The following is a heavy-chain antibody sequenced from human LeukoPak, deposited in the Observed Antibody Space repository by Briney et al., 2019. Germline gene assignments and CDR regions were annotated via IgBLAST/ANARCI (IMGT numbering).Heavy chain of an antibody. J-gene: IGHJ4*02. Sequence: GGSLRLSCAASGFTFSSYGMHWVRQAPGKGLEWVAFIRYDGSNKYYADSVKGRFTISRDNSKNTLYLQMNSLRAEDTAVYYCARLVRGVVVVARGVTFDYWGQGTLVTVSS. V-gene: IGHV3-30*02. D-gene: IGHD3-22*01. CDR1: GFTFSSYG. CDR2: IRYDGSNK. CDR3: ARLVRGVVVVARGVTFDY.